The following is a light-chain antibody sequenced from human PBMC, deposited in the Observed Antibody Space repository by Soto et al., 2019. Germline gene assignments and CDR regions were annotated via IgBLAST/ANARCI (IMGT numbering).Light chain of an antibody. CDR1: QTVSSN. Sequence: IVMTQSPATLYQSTEERATLSCRASQTVSSNLAWSQQKPGQAPRLLIYGASTRATGIPARFSGSGSGTEFTLTISSLQSEDFAISDCQQYNNLPRTFGQGTKVDIK. J-gene: IGKJ1*01. CDR2: GAS. V-gene: IGKV3-15*01. CDR3: QQYNNLPRT.